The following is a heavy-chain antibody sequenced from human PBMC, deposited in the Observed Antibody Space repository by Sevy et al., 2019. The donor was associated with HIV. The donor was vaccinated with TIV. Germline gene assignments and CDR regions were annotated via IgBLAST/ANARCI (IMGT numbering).Heavy chain of an antibody. Sequence: GGSLRLSCAASGITFSSYAMHWVRQAPGKGLEWVAVISYDGSNRYYADSVKGRLTISRDNSKNTLYLQMDSLRAEDTAVYYCAKDQDDNCGFDYWGQRTLVTVSS. CDR3: AKDQDDNCGFDY. CDR2: ISYDGSNR. D-gene: IGHD3-22*01. V-gene: IGHV3-30*18. J-gene: IGHJ4*02. CDR1: GITFSSYA.